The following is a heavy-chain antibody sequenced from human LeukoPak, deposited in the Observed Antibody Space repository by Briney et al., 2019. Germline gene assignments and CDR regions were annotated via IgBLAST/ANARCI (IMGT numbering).Heavy chain of an antibody. V-gene: IGHV5-51*01. Sequence: GESLKTSCKASGYSFTTYWIGWVRQMPGKGLEWMGIIDPSDSETRYTPSFEGQVTISADKSLTTPYLQWNSLKASDTALYYCARQTAMGRSGDYWGQGTLVTVSS. CDR3: ARQTAMGRSGDY. CDR2: IDPSDSET. D-gene: IGHD5-18*01. J-gene: IGHJ4*02. CDR1: GYSFTTYW.